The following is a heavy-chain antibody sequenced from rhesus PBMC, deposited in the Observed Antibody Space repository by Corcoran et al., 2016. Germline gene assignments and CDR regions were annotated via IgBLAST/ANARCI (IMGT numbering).Heavy chain of an antibody. D-gene: IGHD5-30*01. J-gene: IGHJ4*01. Sequence: EVQLVESGGGLVQPGGSLRLSCAASGFTFSDHYMDWVRQAPGKGLEWVSSISSGSGSTTLYPDSVKGRFTNSRDNAKNTVYLQMNSLRAEDTAVYYCAKDMFEDTVGTVLGNFDYWGQGVLVTVSS. V-gene: IGHV3-110*02. CDR1: GFTFSDHY. CDR3: AKDMFEDTVGTVLGNFDY. CDR2: ISSGSGSTT.